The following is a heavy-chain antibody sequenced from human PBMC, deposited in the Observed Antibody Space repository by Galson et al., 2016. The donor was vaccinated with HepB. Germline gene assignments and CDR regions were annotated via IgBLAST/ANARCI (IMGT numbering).Heavy chain of an antibody. CDR2: IYHSGDT. V-gene: IGHV4-4*02. CDR1: GGSISSDNW. Sequence: ETLSLTCAVSGGSISSDNWWSWVRQAPGKGLEWIGEIYHSGDTKYNPSLKSRITMSVDTSKNHFSLNLNSVTAADTAVYYCARDALRNWNVDDLTHVWGQGTTVTVSS. D-gene: IGHD1-1*01. CDR3: ARDALRNWNVDDLTHV. J-gene: IGHJ6*02.